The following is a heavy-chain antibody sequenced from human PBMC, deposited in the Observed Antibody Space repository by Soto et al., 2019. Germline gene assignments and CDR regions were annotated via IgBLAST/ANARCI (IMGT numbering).Heavy chain of an antibody. J-gene: IGHJ6*03. CDR3: AGRDCSGTNCYYLDYYYMDV. Sequence: QVQLQESGPGLVRPSETLSLTCTVSGGSFSSYYWPWIRQSPGKGLEWFGYIYYSGSTDYNPPLRCRLAISIDTSKNQFSLRLKSMTTADTAVYYCAGRDCSGTNCYYLDYYYMDVWGKGTTVTVSS. CDR1: GGSFSSYY. CDR2: IYYSGST. V-gene: IGHV4-59*08. D-gene: IGHD2-2*01.